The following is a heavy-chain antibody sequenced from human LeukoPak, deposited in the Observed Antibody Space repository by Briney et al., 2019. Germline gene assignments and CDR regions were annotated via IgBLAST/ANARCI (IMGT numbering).Heavy chain of an antibody. V-gene: IGHV4-59*08. CDR2: IYYSGST. CDR1: GGSISSYY. CDR3: ARQVATTDNLGMEIDY. J-gene: IGHJ4*02. D-gene: IGHD5-12*01. Sequence: PSETLSLTCTVSGGSISSYYWSWIRQPPGQGLEWIGYIYYSGSTNYNPSLKSRVTISVDTSKNQFSLKLSSVTAADTAVYYCARQVATTDNLGMEIDYWGQGTLVTVSS.